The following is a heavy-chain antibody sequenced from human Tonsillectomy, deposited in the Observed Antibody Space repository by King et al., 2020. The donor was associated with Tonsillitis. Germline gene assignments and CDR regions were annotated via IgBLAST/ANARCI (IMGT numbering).Heavy chain of an antibody. D-gene: IGHD3-3*01. CDR1: GGSISSGGYS. V-gene: IGHV4-30-2*01. CDR3: ARVSLWSGYYKFDC. CDR2: IYHSGST. Sequence: QLQESGSGLVKPSQTLSLTCAVSGGSISSGGYSWSWIRQPPGKGLEWIGYIYHSGSTYYNPSLKSRVTISVDRSKNQFSLQLSSVTAADTAVYYCARVSLWSGYYKFDCWGQGTLVTVSA. J-gene: IGHJ4*02.